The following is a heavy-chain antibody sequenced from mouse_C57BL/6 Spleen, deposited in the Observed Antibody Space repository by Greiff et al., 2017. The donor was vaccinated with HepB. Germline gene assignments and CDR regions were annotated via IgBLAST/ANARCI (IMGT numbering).Heavy chain of an antibody. V-gene: IGHV5-4*01. CDR2: ISDGGSYT. CDR1: GFTFSSYA. CDR3: ARVITTGAMDY. J-gene: IGHJ4*01. D-gene: IGHD1-1*01. Sequence: EVHLVESGGGLVKPGGSLKLSCAASGFTFSSYAMSWVRQTPEKRLEWVATISDGGSYTYYPDNVKGRFTISRDNAKNNLYRQMSHLKSEDTAMYYCARVITTGAMDYWGQGTSVTVSS.